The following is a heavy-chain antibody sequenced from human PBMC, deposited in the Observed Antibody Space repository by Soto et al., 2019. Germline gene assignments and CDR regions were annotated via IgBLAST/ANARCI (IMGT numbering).Heavy chain of an antibody. J-gene: IGHJ6*02. CDR1: GESISSYY. CDR3: VRDWSAGSYYSYFGMNV. CDR2: IYSRGST. V-gene: IGHV4-4*07. Sequence: PSETLSLTCTVSGESISSYYWSWIRQPAGKGLEWIGRIYSRGSTDYNPSLKSRVSMSVDRSKNQFSLRLTPVTAADTAVYYCVRDWSAGSYYSYFGMNVWSQGATVTVSS. D-gene: IGHD2-15*01.